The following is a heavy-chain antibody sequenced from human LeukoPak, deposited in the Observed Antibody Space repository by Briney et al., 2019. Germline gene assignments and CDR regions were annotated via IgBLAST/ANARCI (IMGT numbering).Heavy chain of an antibody. Sequence: GGSLRLSCAASGFTFSSYDMSWVRQAPGKGLEWVSQISWSGGTTYYADSVKGRFTISRDNSRNSLYLQMNSLRTEDTALYYCAKERIGGSLDYWGQGTLLTVSS. D-gene: IGHD3-10*01. V-gene: IGHV3-43*01. CDR1: GFTFSSYD. CDR3: AKERIGGSLDY. CDR2: ISWSGGTT. J-gene: IGHJ4*02.